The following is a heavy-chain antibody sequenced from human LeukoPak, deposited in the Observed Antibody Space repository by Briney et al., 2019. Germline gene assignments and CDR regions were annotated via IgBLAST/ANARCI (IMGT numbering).Heavy chain of an antibody. J-gene: IGHJ1*01. V-gene: IGHV3-21*01. CDR3: ARSPQASHSSRRRTEYFQH. Sequence: PGGSLRLSCAASGFTFSSYSMNWVRQAPGKGLEWVSSISSSSSYIYYADSVKGRFTISRDNAKNSLYLQMNSLRAEDTAVYYCARSPQASHSSRRRTEYFQHWGQGTLVTVSS. CDR2: ISSSSSYI. CDR1: GFTFSSYS. D-gene: IGHD6-13*01.